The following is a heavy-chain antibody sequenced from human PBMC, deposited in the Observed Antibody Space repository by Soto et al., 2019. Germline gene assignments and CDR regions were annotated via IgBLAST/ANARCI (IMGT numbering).Heavy chain of an antibody. CDR1: GYSLTDLS. CDR2: FDPDDGET. CDR3: ATVLRRRSTAFDY. D-gene: IGHD2-21*02. Sequence: SAKVSCKVCGYSLTDLSMCWVRQAPGKGLEWMGGFDPDDGETIYAQKFQGRVTMTEDTSTDTAYMELSSLSSEDTAVYYCATVLRRRSTAFDYSGRGTLVTV. J-gene: IGHJ4*02. V-gene: IGHV1-24*01.